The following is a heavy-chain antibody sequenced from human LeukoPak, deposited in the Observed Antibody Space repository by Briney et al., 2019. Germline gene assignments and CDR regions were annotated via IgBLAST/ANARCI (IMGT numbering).Heavy chain of an antibody. Sequence: ASVKVSCKASGYTFTSYGISWVRQAPGQGLEWMGWISAYNGNTNYAQKLQGRVTMTTDTSTSTAYMVLRSLRSDDTAVYYCARRAITMIVVALDAFDIWGQGTMVTVSS. V-gene: IGHV1-18*01. CDR3: ARRAITMIVVALDAFDI. D-gene: IGHD3-22*01. J-gene: IGHJ3*02. CDR1: GYTFTSYG. CDR2: ISAYNGNT.